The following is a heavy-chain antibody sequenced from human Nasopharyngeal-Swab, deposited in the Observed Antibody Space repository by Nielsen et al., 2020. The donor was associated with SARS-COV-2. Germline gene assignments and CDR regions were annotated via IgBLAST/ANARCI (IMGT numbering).Heavy chain of an antibody. J-gene: IGHJ3*02. CDR1: GGSISSGSYY. CDR2: IYTSGST. CDR3: ARRKTSFEGFAFDI. V-gene: IGHV4-61*02. D-gene: IGHD3-9*01. Sequence: SETLSLTCTVSGGSISSGSYYWSWIRQPAGKGLEWIGRIYTSGSTNYNPSLKSRVTISVDTSKNQFSLKLSSVTAADTAVYYCARRKTSFEGFAFDIWGQGTMVTVSS.